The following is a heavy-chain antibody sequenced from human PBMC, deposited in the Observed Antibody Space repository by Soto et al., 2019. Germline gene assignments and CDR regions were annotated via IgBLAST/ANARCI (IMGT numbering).Heavy chain of an antibody. D-gene: IGHD3-22*01. V-gene: IGHV3-7*03. CDR1: GFTFSSYW. CDR3: AREGYDSSGYYDY. Sequence: EVQLVESGGGLVQPGGSLRLSCAASGFTFSSYWMSWVRQAPGKGLEWVANIKQDGSEKYYVDSVKGRFTISRDNAKNSLYLQMNSLRAEDTAVYYCAREGYDSSGYYDYWGQGTLVTVSS. CDR2: IKQDGSEK. J-gene: IGHJ4*02.